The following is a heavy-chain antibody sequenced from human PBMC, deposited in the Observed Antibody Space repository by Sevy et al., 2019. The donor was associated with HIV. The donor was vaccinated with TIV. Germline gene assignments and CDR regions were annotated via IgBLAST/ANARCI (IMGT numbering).Heavy chain of an antibody. CDR2: FDTEDGET. CDR1: GYTLTELS. V-gene: IGHV1-24*01. J-gene: IGHJ4*02. Sequence: ASVKVSCKVSGYTLTELSMHWVRQAPGKGLEWMGGFDTEDGETIYAQKFQGRVTMTEDTSTDTAYMELSSLRSEDTAVYYCATDKDYYDSSGYYHRYFDYWGQGTLVTVSS. D-gene: IGHD3-22*01. CDR3: ATDKDYYDSSGYYHRYFDY.